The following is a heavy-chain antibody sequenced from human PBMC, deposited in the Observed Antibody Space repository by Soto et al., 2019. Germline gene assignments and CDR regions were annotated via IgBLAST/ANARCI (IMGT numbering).Heavy chain of an antibody. CDR3: ASGVRGDYYYYGMGV. CDR2: IYHSGST. J-gene: IGHJ6*02. Sequence: QVQLQESGPGLVKPSGTLSLTCAVSGGSISSSNWWSWVRQPPGKGLEGIGEIYHSGSTNYNPSPNSRVTISVDKSKNQVPLKLSAVTAADTAVYYCASGVRGDYYYYGMGVWGQGTTVTVSS. D-gene: IGHD3-10*01. CDR1: GGSISSSNW. V-gene: IGHV4-4*02.